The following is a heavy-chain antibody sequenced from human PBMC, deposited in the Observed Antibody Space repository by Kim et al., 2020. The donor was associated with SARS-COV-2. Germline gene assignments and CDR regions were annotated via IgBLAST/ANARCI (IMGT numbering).Heavy chain of an antibody. J-gene: IGHJ4*02. CDR1: GFTFSSYA. CDR2: ISYDGSNK. V-gene: IGHV3-30-3*01. CDR3: ASDSSGYYCFDY. D-gene: IGHD3-22*01. Sequence: GGSLRLSCAASGFTFSSYAMHWVRQAPGKGLEWVAVISYDGSNKYYADSVKGRFTISRDNSKNTLYLQMNSLRAEDTAVYYCASDSSGYYCFDYWGQGTLFTVSS.